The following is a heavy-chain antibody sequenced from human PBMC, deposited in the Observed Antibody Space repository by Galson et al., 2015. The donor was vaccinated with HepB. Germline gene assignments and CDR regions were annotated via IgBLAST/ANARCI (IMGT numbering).Heavy chain of an antibody. J-gene: IGHJ4*02. CDR1: GYTFTGYY. CDR2: INPNSGGT. D-gene: IGHD3-22*01. Sequence: SVKVSCKASGYTFTGYYMHWVRQAPGQGLEWMGWINPNSGGTNYAQKFQGRVTMTRDTSISTAYMELSRLRSDDTAVYYCARVLGALTYYYDSSGQVFDYWGQGTRVTVSS. V-gene: IGHV1-2*02. CDR3: ARVLGALTYYYDSSGQVFDY.